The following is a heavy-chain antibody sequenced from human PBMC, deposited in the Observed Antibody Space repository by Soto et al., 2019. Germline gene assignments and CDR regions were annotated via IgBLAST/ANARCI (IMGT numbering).Heavy chain of an antibody. J-gene: IGHJ4*02. Sequence: QITLKESGPTLVQPTQTLTLTCTVSGFSLNTYGVGVGWIRQPPGKALEWLALIYWDDDKRYSPSRKSRLTITKDTSKNQVVLTMTNMDPVDTVTYYCARALGSWGAYYFDYWGQGTLVTVSS. CDR3: ARALGSWGAYYFDY. V-gene: IGHV2-5*02. CDR1: GFSLNTYGVG. D-gene: IGHD3-16*01. CDR2: IYWDDDK.